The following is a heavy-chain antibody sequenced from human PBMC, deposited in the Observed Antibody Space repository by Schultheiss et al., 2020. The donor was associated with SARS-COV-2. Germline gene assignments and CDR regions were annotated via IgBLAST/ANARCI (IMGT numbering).Heavy chain of an antibody. Sequence: SVKVSCKASGGTFSSYAMHWVRQAPGQGLEWMGGIIPIFGTANYAQKFQGRVTMTTDTSTSTAYMELRSLRSDDTAVYYCARDSVVRGVIISRSYYYYGMDVWGQGTTVTVSS. J-gene: IGHJ6*02. V-gene: IGHV1-69*05. CDR3: ARDSVVRGVIISRSYYYYGMDV. D-gene: IGHD3-10*01. CDR2: IIPIFGTA. CDR1: GGTFSSYA.